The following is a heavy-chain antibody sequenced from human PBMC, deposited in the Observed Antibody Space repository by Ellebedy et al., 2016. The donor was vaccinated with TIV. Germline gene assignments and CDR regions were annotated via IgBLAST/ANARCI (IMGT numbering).Heavy chain of an antibody. Sequence: ASVKVSCXASGYTFTAYYIHWVRQAPGQGLEWMGIINPNTGGTTYAQKFQGRVTLTRDTSTTTFYMELSGLMSEDTAFYYCARVRWELLGGIHYYYNGMDVWGQGTTVTVSS. V-gene: IGHV1-46*01. CDR1: GYTFTAYY. CDR3: ARVRWELLGGIHYYYNGMDV. CDR2: INPNTGGT. J-gene: IGHJ6*02. D-gene: IGHD1-26*01.